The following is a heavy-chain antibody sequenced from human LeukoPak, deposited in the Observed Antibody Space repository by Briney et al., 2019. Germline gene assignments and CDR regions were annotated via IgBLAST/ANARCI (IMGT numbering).Heavy chain of an antibody. V-gene: IGHV1-18*01. D-gene: IGHD6-19*01. Sequence: ASVKVSCKASGYTFTSYGISWVRQAPGQGLEWMGWISAYSGNTNYAQKLQGRVTITTDTSTSTTYMELRSLRSDDTAVYYCARDEVAGTDLDYWGQGTLVTVSS. J-gene: IGHJ4*02. CDR3: ARDEVAGTDLDY. CDR2: ISAYSGNT. CDR1: GYTFTSYG.